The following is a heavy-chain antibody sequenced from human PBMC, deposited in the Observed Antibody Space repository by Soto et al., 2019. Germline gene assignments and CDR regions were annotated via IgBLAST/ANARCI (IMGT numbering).Heavy chain of an antibody. Sequence: ASVKVACASCGDSFTISYINLLRHAPGQGLEWVGLINPSGASTTYAQNFQGRVTMTRDTSTRTVCMELSSLRSDDTAVYYCARVYGLVKHDDFWSGYYDYWGQGTQVTVSS. D-gene: IGHD3-3*01. CDR2: INPSGAST. CDR1: GDSFTISY. CDR3: ARVYGLVKHDDFWSGYYDY. V-gene: IGHV1-46*01. J-gene: IGHJ4*02.